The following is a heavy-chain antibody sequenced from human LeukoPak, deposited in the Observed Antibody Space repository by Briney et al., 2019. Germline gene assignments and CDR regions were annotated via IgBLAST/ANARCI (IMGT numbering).Heavy chain of an antibody. CDR2: ISYDGSNK. D-gene: IGHD3-10*01. V-gene: IGHV3-30*18. J-gene: IGHJ4*02. CDR1: GFTFSSYG. Sequence: PGGSLRLSCAASGFTFSSYGMHWVRQAPGKGLEWVAVISYDGSNKYYADSVKGRFTISRDNSKNTLYLQMNSLRAEDTAVYYCAKVLHGSGSYLFDYWGQGTLVTVSS. CDR3: AKVLHGSGSYLFDY.